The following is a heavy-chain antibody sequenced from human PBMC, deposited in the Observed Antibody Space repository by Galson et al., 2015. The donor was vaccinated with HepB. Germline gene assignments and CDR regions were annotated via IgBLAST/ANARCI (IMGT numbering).Heavy chain of an antibody. J-gene: IGHJ6*02. D-gene: IGHD6-6*01. CDR1: GFTFSNYA. CDR3: ARGGSSSSRPGVYYGMDV. V-gene: IGHV3-30-3*01. Sequence: SLRLSCAASGFTFSNYAMHWVRQAPGKGLEWVAVISNDGSNKYYAYSLKGRFTISRDNSKNTLYLQMNSLRAEDTALYYCARGGSSSSRPGVYYGMDVWGQGTTVTVSS. CDR2: ISNDGSNK.